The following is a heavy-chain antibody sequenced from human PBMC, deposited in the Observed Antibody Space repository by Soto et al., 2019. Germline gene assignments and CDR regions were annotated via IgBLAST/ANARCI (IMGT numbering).Heavy chain of an antibody. Sequence: SETLSLTCTVSGGTISIGGYYLSWIRQHPGKGLEWIGYIYYSGSTYYNPSLKSRVTISVDTSKNQFSLKLSSVTAADTAVYYCARRLVAHFDYWGQGIRFTFSS. D-gene: IGHD5-12*01. CDR3: ARRLVAHFDY. CDR2: IYYSGST. V-gene: IGHV4-31*03. J-gene: IGHJ4*02. CDR1: GGTISIGGYY.